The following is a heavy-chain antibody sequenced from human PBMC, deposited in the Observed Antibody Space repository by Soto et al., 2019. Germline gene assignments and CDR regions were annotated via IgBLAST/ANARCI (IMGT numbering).Heavy chain of an antibody. V-gene: IGHV5-51*01. J-gene: IGHJ4*02. CDR2: IYPGNSDT. CDR3: AKHVYYDVLKKNY. D-gene: IGHD3-9*01. CDR1: GYNFANYW. Sequence: GESLKISCKGSGYNFANYWIGWVRQMPGKGLEWMGIIYPGNSDTRYSPSFQGQVTISADTSISTAYLEWSSLKASDTAIYYCAKHVYYDVLKKNYWGQGTLVTVSS.